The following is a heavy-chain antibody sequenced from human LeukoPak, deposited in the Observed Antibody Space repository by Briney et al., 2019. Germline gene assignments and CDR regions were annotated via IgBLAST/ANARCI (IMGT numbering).Heavy chain of an antibody. J-gene: IGHJ4*02. CDR1: GFTVSSNY. D-gene: IGHD1-14*01. Sequence: SGGSLRLSCAASGFTVSSNYMTWVRQALGKGLEWVSVIYSGGSTYYADSVKGRFTISRDDSKNTLYLQMNSLRAEDTAVYYCASGLPPGIIDYWGQGTLVTVSS. CDR3: ASGLPPGIIDY. CDR2: IYSGGST. V-gene: IGHV3-53*01.